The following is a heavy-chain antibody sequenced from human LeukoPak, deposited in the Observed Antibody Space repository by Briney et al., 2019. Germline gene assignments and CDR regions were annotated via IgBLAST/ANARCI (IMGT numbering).Heavy chain of an antibody. D-gene: IGHD3-10*01. CDR2: IKQDGSEK. Sequence: PGGSLRLSCAASGFTFSSYWMSWVRQAPGKGLEWVANIKQDGSEKYYVDSVKGRFTISRDNAKNSLYLQMNSLRAEDTAVYYCAKGGGVIITGNYYMDVWGKGTTVTISS. CDR3: AKGGGVIITGNYYMDV. CDR1: GFTFSSYW. V-gene: IGHV3-7*03. J-gene: IGHJ6*03.